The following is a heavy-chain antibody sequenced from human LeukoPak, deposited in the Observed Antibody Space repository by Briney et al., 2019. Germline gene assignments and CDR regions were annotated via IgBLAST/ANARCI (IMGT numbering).Heavy chain of an antibody. Sequence: GGSLRLSCAASGFTFSGYYMSWIRQAPGKGLEWVSYISSSGSTINYADSVKGRFTISRDNAKNSLYLQMNSLRVEDTAAYYCARDLAYYDILTGPRNYMDVWGKGTTVTISS. CDR1: GFTFSGYY. CDR3: ARDLAYYDILTGPRNYMDV. J-gene: IGHJ6*03. V-gene: IGHV3-11*01. CDR2: ISSSGSTI. D-gene: IGHD3-9*01.